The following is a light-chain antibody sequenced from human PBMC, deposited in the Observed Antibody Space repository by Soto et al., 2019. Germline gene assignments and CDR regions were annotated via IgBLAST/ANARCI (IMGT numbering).Light chain of an antibody. Sequence: QSVLTQPASVSGSPGQSITISCTGTRSDIGAYNFVSWYQQHPGEVPKLILYDVNVRPSGVSNRFSGSKSGNTASLTISGLQAVDEADYYCTSWTTSTTMIFGGGTKVTV. CDR1: RSDIGAYNF. V-gene: IGLV2-14*03. CDR3: TSWTTSTTMI. J-gene: IGLJ2*01. CDR2: DVN.